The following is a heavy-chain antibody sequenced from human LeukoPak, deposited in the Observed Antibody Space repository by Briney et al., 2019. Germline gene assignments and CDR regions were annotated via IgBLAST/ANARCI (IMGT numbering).Heavy chain of an antibody. CDR3: TRVLRGRQTRSRVVAATANCGGDCYPFYYFDY. D-gene: IGHD2-21*02. V-gene: IGHV3-49*03. CDR2: IRSKAYGGTT. CDR1: GFTFGDYA. Sequence: GGSLRLSCTASGFTFGDYAMSWFRQATGKGLEWVGFIRSKAYGGTTEYAASVKGRFTISRDDSKSIAYLQMNSLKTEDTAVYYCTRVLRGRQTRSRVVAATANCGGDCYPFYYFDYWGQGTLVTVSS. J-gene: IGHJ4*02.